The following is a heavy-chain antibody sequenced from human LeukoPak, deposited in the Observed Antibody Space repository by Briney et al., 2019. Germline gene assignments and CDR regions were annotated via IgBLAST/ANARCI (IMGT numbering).Heavy chain of an antibody. CDR1: GVSISIYY. V-gene: IGHV4-59*01. CDR3: ARTAARRFDY. Sequence: ETLSLTCTVSGVSISIYYWSWVRQPPGKGLEWIGYIYNSGSTIYNPSLKSRATISADTSKNQFSLQLSSVTAADTAVYYCARTAARRFDYWGQGTLVTVSS. CDR2: IYNSGST. D-gene: IGHD6-6*01. J-gene: IGHJ4*02.